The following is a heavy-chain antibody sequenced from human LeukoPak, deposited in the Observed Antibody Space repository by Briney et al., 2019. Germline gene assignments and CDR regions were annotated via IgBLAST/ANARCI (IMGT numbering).Heavy chain of an antibody. Sequence: SETLSLTCTVSGGSISSYYWSWIRQPPGKGLEWIGYIYYSGSTNYNPSLKSRVTMSVDTSKNQFSLKLSSVTAADTAVYYCARSQRYYYDSSGPRGYYFDYWGQGTLVTVSS. CDR1: GGSISSYY. CDR2: IYYSGST. D-gene: IGHD3-22*01. V-gene: IGHV4-59*01. CDR3: ARSQRYYYDSSGPRGYYFDY. J-gene: IGHJ4*02.